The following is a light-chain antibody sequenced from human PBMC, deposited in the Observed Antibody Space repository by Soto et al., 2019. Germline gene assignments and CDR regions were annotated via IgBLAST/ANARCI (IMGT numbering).Light chain of an antibody. CDR3: QQYGSSPLT. Sequence: EIVLTQSPGTLSLSQGERATLSCRASQSVSSSYLAWYQQKPGQAPRPLIYGASSRATGIPDRFSGSGSGTDFTLTISILEPEDFAVYYCQQYGSSPLTFGGGTKVEIK. J-gene: IGKJ4*01. CDR1: QSVSSSY. V-gene: IGKV3-20*01. CDR2: GAS.